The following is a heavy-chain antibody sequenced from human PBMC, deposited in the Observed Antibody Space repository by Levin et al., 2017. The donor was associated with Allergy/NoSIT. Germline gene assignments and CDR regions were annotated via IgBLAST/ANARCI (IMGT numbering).Heavy chain of an antibody. Sequence: GGSLRLSCAASGFTVSSNYMTWVRQAPGKGLEWVSVIYSGGGTYSADSVKGRFTISRDSSKNTLYLQMNSLRVEDTAIYYCAISNALRAFDFWGQGTVVTVSS. CDR1: GFTVSSNY. CDR2: IYSGGGT. J-gene: IGHJ3*01. D-gene: IGHD2-8*01. CDR3: AISNALRAFDF. V-gene: IGHV3-53*01.